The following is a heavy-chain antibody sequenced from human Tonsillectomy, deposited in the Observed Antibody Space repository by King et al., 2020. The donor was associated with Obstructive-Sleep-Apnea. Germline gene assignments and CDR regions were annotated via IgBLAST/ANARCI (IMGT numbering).Heavy chain of an antibody. V-gene: IGHV3-72*01. J-gene: IGHJ3*02. D-gene: IGHD7-27*01. Sequence: VQLVESGGGLVQPGGSLRLSCAASGFSFSDHYMDWVRQAPGKGLEWIGRIKDKPNGYTTEYAAFVKGRFTISRDDSKNSVHLQLNSLKTEDTAMYYCTRIPTGVDAFDIWGQGTRVTVSS. CDR1: GFSFSDHY. CDR2: IKDKPNGYTT. CDR3: TRIPTGVDAFDI.